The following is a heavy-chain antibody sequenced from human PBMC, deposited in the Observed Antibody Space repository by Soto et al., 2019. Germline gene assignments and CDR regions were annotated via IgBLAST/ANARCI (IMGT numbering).Heavy chain of an antibody. J-gene: IGHJ4*02. CDR3: ASRLVDSATGYFDH. D-gene: IGHD6-25*01. Sequence: QLQLQESGSGLLKSAQTLSLTCAVSGGSIVNGNYSWTWIRQPPGKALEWIGHVYHSGSTYFKPSPRSRVTRSLHRPKNHFSRNLRSVTAADTAVYYCASRLVDSATGYFDHWGQGTLVTVSS. CDR2: VYHSGST. V-gene: IGHV4-30-2*01. CDR1: GGSIVNGNYS.